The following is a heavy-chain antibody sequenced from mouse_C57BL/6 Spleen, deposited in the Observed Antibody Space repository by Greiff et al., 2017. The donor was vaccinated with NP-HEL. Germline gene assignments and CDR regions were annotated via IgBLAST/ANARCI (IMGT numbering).Heavy chain of an antibody. J-gene: IGHJ3*01. Sequence: QVQLKQPGAELVRPGSSVKLSCKASGYTFTSYWMDWVKQRPGQGLEWIGNIYPSDSETHYNQKFKDKATLTVDKSSSTAYMQLSSLTSEDSAVYYCARFDYDYGGGFAYWGQGTLVTVSA. CDR1: GYTFTSYW. D-gene: IGHD2-4*01. V-gene: IGHV1-61*01. CDR2: IYPSDSET. CDR3: ARFDYDYGGGFAY.